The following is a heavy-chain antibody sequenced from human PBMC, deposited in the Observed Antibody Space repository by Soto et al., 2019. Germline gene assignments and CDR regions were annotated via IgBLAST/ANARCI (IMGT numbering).Heavy chain of an antibody. CDR3: ARDATFGTKGGSFDI. V-gene: IGHV3-33*01. Sequence: WVPRLSCAASGFTFRIYSMHWVRQSPGKGLEWVAVMWYDGTNKYYGESVKGRFTISRDNSENTLYLQMNSLRVEDTAVYYCARDATFGTKGGSFDIWGHGTLVTVSS. D-gene: IGHD3-16*01. CDR1: GFTFRIYS. J-gene: IGHJ3*02. CDR2: MWYDGTNK.